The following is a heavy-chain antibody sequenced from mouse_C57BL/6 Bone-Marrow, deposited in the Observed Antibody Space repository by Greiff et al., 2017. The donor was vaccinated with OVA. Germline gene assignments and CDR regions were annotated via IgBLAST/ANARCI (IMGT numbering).Heavy chain of an antibody. V-gene: IGHV5-4*01. CDR2: ISDGGSYT. CDR1: GFTFSSYA. Sequence: EVKLMESGGGLVKPGGSLKLSYAASGFTFSSYAMSWVRQTPEKRLEWVATISDGGSYTYYPDNVKGRFTISRDNAKNNLYLQMSHLKSEDTAMYYCARDRPSMDYWGQGTSVTVSS. J-gene: IGHJ4*01. CDR3: ARDRPSMDY.